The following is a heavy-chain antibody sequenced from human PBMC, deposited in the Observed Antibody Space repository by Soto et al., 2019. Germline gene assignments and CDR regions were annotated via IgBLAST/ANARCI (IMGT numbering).Heavy chain of an antibody. CDR1: GGSISSPGYY. J-gene: IGHJ4*02. CDR2: ILYTGST. CDR3: ARQRAISTVRGVMRGPFDY. V-gene: IGHV4-39*01. D-gene: IGHD3-10*01. Sequence: QLQLQESGPGLLKPSETLSLTCTVSGGSISSPGYYWGWVRQTPGQGLEWIASILYTGSTYQNPSLKSRVTISADTSKIQFSLRLTSVTAADTGVYYCARQRAISTVRGVMRGPFDYWGQGTLVTVSS.